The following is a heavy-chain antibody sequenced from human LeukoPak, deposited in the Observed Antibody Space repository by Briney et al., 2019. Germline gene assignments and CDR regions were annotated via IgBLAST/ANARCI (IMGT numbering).Heavy chain of an antibody. V-gene: IGHV3-23*01. CDR3: AKDPWVVNSPLGYCSGGSCFLPY. CDR1: GFTFSSYA. CDR2: ISGSGGST. J-gene: IGHJ4*02. Sequence: GGSLRLSCAASGFTFSSYAMSWVRQAPGKGLEWVSAISGSGGSTYYADSVKGRFTISRDNSKNTLYLQMNSLRAEDTAVYYCAKDPWVVNSPLGYCSGGSCFLPYWGQGTLVTVSS. D-gene: IGHD2-15*01.